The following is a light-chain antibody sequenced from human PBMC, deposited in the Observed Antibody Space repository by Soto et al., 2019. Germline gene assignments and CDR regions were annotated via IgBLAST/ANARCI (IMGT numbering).Light chain of an antibody. CDR3: QQLGHSPLT. Sequence: DIVLTQSPGTLSVSPGARATLSCRASQTLTNISLAWYQQGPGQAPRLLVYEASRRATGISNSFSGSGSGLHFTLIINNLAPGYSAVYYWQQLGHSPLTFGGGTKVEIK. V-gene: IGKV3-20*01. CDR2: EAS. CDR1: QTLTNIS. J-gene: IGKJ4*01.